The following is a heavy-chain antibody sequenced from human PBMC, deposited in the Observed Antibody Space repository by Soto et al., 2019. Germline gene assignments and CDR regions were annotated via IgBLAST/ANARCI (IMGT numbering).Heavy chain of an antibody. V-gene: IGHV4-4*02. CDR3: ARVGGINWFDP. CDR1: GDSITSDKW. Sequence: SETLSLTCAVSGDSITSDKWWSWIRQPPGKGLQWIGEIYYSGSSNYNPSLKSRVTISVDTSKNQFSLKLSSVTAADTAVYYCARVGGINWFDPWGQGTLVTVSS. J-gene: IGHJ5*02. D-gene: IGHD3-16*01. CDR2: IYYSGSS.